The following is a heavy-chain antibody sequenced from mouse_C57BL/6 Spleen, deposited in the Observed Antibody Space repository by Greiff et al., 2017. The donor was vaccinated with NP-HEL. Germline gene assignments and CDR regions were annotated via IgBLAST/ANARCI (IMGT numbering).Heavy chain of an antibody. V-gene: IGHV1-64*01. D-gene: IGHD1-1*01. CDR3: ARPLSTTVVATGAMDY. Sequence: QVQLQQSGAELVKPGASVKLSCKASGYTFTSYWMHWVKQRPGQGLEWIGMIHPNSGSTNSNEKFKSKATLTVDKSSSTAYMQLSSLTSEDSAVYYCARPLSTTVVATGAMDYWGQGTSVTVSS. CDR1: GYTFTSYW. J-gene: IGHJ4*01. CDR2: IHPNSGST.